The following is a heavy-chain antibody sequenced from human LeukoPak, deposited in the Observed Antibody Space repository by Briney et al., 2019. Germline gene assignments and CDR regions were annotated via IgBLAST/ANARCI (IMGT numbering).Heavy chain of an antibody. V-gene: IGHV3-7*01. CDR3: AKDIVGGGDDY. CDR1: GFTFSTFW. CDR2: IQEDGKKE. D-gene: IGHD2-21*02. J-gene: IGHJ4*02. Sequence: GGSLRLSCATSGFTFSTFWMHWVRQAPGKGLEWVANIQEDGKKENYVDSVKGRFTISRDNAKNSVYLQMNSLRVEDTAVYYCAKDIVGGGDDYWGQGTLVTVSS.